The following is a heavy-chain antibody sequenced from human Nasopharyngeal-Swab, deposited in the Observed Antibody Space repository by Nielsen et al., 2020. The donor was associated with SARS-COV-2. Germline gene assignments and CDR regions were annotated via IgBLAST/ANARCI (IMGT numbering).Heavy chain of an antibody. Sequence: RQAPGKALEWLAHFFSAGEPSYSSSLKRRLTVSEDTSKSQVVLTMTNMDPADTATYYCARKMYYFHAMDVWGQGTTVTVSS. CDR3: ARKMYYFHAMDV. V-gene: IGHV2-26*01. J-gene: IGHJ6*02. D-gene: IGHD5-24*01. CDR2: FFSAGEP.